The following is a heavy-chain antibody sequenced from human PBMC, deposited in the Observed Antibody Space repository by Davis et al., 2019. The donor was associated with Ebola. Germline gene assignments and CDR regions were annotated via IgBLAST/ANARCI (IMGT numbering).Heavy chain of an antibody. V-gene: IGHV3-23*01. CDR1: VITFSSYA. CDR3: ARDESTVTTYWFDP. Sequence: SLKICCTDSVITFSSYAMTWVRQAPGKGLEWVSAISGSGGSTYYADSVKGRFTISRDNAKNSLYLQMNSLRAEDTAVYYCARDESTVTTYWFDPWGQGTLVTVSS. D-gene: IGHD4-17*01. J-gene: IGHJ5*02. CDR2: ISGSGGST.